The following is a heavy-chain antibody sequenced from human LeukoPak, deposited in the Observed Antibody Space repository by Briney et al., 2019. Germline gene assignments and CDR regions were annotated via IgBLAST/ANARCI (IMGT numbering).Heavy chain of an antibody. D-gene: IGHD4-17*01. J-gene: IGHJ4*02. CDR1: GFTFSSYA. CDR3: AKDRNAVTTRIPDY. V-gene: IGHV3-64*01. CDR2: ISSNGGST. Sequence: GGSLRLSCAASGFTFSSYAMHWVRQAPGKGLEYVSAISSNGGSTYYANSVKGRFTISRDNSKNTLYLQMNGLRAEDTAVYYCAKDRNAVTTRIPDYWGQGTLVTVSS.